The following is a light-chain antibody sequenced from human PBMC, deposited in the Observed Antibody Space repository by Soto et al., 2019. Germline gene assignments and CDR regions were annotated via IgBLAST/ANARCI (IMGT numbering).Light chain of an antibody. J-gene: IGLJ2*01. CDR2: LNSDGSH. Sequence: QSVLTQSPSASASLGASVKLTCTLSSGHSSYAIAWHQQQQEKGPRFLMRLNSDGSHNKGDGTPDRFSGSSSGTERYLTISSLQSEDEADYYCQTWGTGMGVFGGGTKLTVL. CDR1: SGHSSYA. CDR3: QTWGTGMGV. V-gene: IGLV4-69*01.